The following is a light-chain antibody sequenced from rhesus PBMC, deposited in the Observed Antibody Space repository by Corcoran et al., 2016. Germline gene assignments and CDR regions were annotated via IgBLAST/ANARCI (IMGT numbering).Light chain of an antibody. J-gene: IGKJ4*01. V-gene: IGKV1-37*01. CDR1: QGIRRY. CDR3: PQYNSDPLT. Sequence: DIQMTQSPSFLSASVGDRVTITCRARQGIRRYLAWYQQKPGKAPKPLIYYASNLESGVPSRFSGSGSGTEVTLTIISLQPEDFAVYYCPQYNSDPLTFGGGTKVEIK. CDR2: YAS.